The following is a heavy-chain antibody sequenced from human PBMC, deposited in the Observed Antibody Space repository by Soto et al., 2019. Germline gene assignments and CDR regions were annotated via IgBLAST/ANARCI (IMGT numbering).Heavy chain of an antibody. Sequence: QITLKESGPTLVKPTQTLTLTCTFSGFSLTTSGLGVAWIRQPPGKALEWLALVYWDDDKRYRPSLKSRLTITKDTSKKQVVLTMTNMDPVDTATYYCAHLGGSTRLFDYWGQGTLVTVSS. CDR1: GFSLTTSGLG. J-gene: IGHJ4*02. CDR3: AHLGGSTRLFDY. D-gene: IGHD2-2*01. CDR2: VYWDDDK. V-gene: IGHV2-5*02.